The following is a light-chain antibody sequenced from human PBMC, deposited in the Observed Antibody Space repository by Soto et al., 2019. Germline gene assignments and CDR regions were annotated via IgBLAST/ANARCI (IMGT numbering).Light chain of an antibody. Sequence: QSALTQPPSASRSPGQTVAISCTGTSSDVGAYNYVSWYQQHPGKAPKLMIYDVIERPSGVPARFSGSKSGNTASLTVSGLQPEDEADYYCCSYTTSSTYVFGTGTQLTVL. J-gene: IGLJ1*01. CDR3: CSYTTSSTYV. CDR2: DVI. V-gene: IGLV2-8*01. CDR1: SSDVGAYNY.